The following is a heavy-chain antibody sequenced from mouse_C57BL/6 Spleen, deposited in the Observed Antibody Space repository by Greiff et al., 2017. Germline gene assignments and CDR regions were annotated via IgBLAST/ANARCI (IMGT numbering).Heavy chain of an antibody. CDR1: GFTFSDYG. V-gene: IGHV5-17*01. CDR3: ARSYSNYDYYAMDY. CDR2: ISSGSSTI. D-gene: IGHD2-5*01. Sequence: EVQRVESGGGLVKPGGSLKLSCAASGFTFSDYGMHWVRQAPEKGLEWVAYISSGSSTIYYADTVKGRFTISRDNAKNTLFLQMTSLRSEDTAMYYCARSYSNYDYYAMDYWGQGTSVTVSS. J-gene: IGHJ4*01.